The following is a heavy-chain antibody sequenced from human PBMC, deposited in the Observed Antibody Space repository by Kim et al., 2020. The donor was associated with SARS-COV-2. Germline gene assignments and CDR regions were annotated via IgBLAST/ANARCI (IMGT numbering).Heavy chain of an antibody. Sequence: GGSLRLSCAASGFTFSSYGMHWVRQAPGKGLEWVAVISYDGSNKYYADSVKGRFTISRDNSKNTLYLQMNSLRAEDTAVYYCARDFRLNLGSSWSFGMDVWGQGTTVTVSS. CDR3: ARDFRLNLGSSWSFGMDV. J-gene: IGHJ6*02. D-gene: IGHD6-13*01. V-gene: IGHV3-33*05. CDR1: GFTFSSYG. CDR2: ISYDGSNK.